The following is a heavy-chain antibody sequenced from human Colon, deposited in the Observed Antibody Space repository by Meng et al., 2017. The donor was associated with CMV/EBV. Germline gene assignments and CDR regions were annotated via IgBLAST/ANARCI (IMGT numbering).Heavy chain of an antibody. CDR1: GGSFSGYY. J-gene: IGHJ4*02. Sequence: SETLSLTCAVYGGSFSGYYWSWIRQPPGKGLEWIGEINHSGSTNYNPSLKSRVTISVDTSKNQFSLKLSSVTAADTAVYYCARGRRAAAPRTYFDYWGQGTLVPSPQ. CDR3: ARGRRAAAPRTYFDY. V-gene: IGHV4-34*01. D-gene: IGHD6-13*01. CDR2: INHSGST.